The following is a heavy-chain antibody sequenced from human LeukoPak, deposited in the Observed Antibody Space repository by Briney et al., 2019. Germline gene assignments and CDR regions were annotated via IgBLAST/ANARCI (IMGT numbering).Heavy chain of an antibody. Sequence: PGGSLRLSCAASGFTFSDHYMDWVRQAPGKGLEWVGRIRTKANSYTTDSAASVKGRFSVSRDDSKNSLYLQMNSLKTEDTAVYYCVRLNGQQGGAYDIWGQGTMVTVSS. CDR3: VRLNGQQGGAYDI. CDR1: GFTFSDHY. J-gene: IGHJ3*02. D-gene: IGHD2-8*01. V-gene: IGHV3-72*01. CDR2: IRTKANSYTT.